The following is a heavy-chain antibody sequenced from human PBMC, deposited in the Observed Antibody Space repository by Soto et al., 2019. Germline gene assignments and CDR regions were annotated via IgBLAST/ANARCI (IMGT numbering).Heavy chain of an antibody. CDR1: GGTFSSYA. CDR2: IIPIFGTA. CDR3: ARIDVDTAMEFDY. Sequence: ASVKVSCKASGGTFSSYAISWVRQAPGQGLEWMGGIIPIFGTANYAQKFQGRVTITADESTSTAYMELSSLRSEDTAVYYCARIDVDTAMEFDYWGQGTLVTVSS. V-gene: IGHV1-69*13. D-gene: IGHD5-18*01. J-gene: IGHJ4*02.